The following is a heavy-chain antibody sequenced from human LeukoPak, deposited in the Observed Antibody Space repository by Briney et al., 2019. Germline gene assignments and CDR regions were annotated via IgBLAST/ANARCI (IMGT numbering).Heavy chain of an antibody. CDR1: GGSISSYY. D-gene: IGHD2-2*01. Sequence: ASETLSLTCTVSGGSISSYYWSWIRQPPGKGLEWIGYIYTSGSTNYNPSLKSRVTISVDTSKNQFSLKLSSVTAADTAVYYCARHCTSISCPRTDAFDIWAQGTMVTVSS. V-gene: IGHV4-4*09. CDR3: ARHCTSISCPRTDAFDI. J-gene: IGHJ3*02. CDR2: IYTSGST.